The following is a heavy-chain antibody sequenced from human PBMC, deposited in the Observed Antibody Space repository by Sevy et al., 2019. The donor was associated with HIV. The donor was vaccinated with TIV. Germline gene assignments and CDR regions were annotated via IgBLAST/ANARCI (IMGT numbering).Heavy chain of an antibody. D-gene: IGHD6-19*01. V-gene: IGHV3-30*14. CDR3: ARGPYSSGLHFDY. J-gene: IGHJ4*02. CDR1: GFTFSDYA. CDR2: ISSDATNK. Sequence: GGSLRLSCKASGFTFSDYAMHWVRQAPGKGPEWVAVISSDATNKFYADSEKDRFTISRDNLKNTLYLQINNLRPADTAVHYCARGPYSSGLHFDYWGQGTLVTVSS.